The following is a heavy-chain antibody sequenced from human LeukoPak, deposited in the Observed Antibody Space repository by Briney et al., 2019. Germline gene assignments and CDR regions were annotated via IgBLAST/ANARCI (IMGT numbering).Heavy chain of an antibody. D-gene: IGHD1-26*01. Sequence: PSETLSLTCAVSGYSISSSNWWGWIRQPPGKGLEWIGYIYYSGSIHYNPSLKSRVTMSVDTSKNQFSLKLSSVTALDTAVYYCARMTGGSYFTWFDPWGQGTLVTVSS. J-gene: IGHJ5*02. V-gene: IGHV4-28*05. CDR3: ARMTGGSYFTWFDP. CDR1: GYSISSSNW. CDR2: IYYSGSI.